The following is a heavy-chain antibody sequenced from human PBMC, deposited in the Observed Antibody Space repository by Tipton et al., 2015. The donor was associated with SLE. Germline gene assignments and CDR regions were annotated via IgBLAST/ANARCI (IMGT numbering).Heavy chain of an antibody. V-gene: IGHV4-34*01. CDR2: INHSGST. J-gene: IGHJ3*02. Sequence: TLSLTCAVYGGSFSGYYWSWIRQPPGKGLEWIGEINHSGSTNYNPSLKSRVTISVDTSKNQFSLKLSSVTAADTAVYYCARDRGYYKWRGRRDIALDIWGQGTMVTVSS. D-gene: IGHD5-12*01. CDR3: ARDRGYYKWRGRRDIALDI. CDR1: GGSFSGYY.